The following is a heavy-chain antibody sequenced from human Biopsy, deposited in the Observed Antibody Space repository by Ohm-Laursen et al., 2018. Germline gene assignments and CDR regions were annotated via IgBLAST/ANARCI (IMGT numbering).Heavy chain of an antibody. Sequence: GSLRLSCAASGFTFSRFWIHWVRQAPGKGLAWVSHTNEDGSHTDYADSVKGRFTVSRDNARNSVYLQMNSLRAEDTAIYYCARGNGPSAWGQGTLVTVSS. CDR1: GFTFSRFW. CDR2: TNEDGSHT. J-gene: IGHJ5*02. D-gene: IGHD4-23*01. V-gene: IGHV3-74*01. CDR3: ARGNGPSA.